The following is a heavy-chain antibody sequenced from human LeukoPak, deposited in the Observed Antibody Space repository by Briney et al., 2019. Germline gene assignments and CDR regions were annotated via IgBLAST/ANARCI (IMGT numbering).Heavy chain of an antibody. CDR2: IVVGSGNT. Sequence: SVKVSCKASGFTFTSSAVQWVRQARGQRLEWIGWIVVGSGNTSYAQKFQERVTITRDMSTSTAYMELSSLRSEDTAMYYCAAARDPIYYYGMDVWSQGTTVTVSS. CDR3: AAARDPIYYYGMDV. CDR1: GFTFTSSA. V-gene: IGHV1-58*01. J-gene: IGHJ6*02.